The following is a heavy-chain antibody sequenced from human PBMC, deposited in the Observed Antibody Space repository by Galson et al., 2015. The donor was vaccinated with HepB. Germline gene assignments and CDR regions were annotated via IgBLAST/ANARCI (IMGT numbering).Heavy chain of an antibody. CDR3: ARGITIFGVDNNWSDP. CDR2: IDPSDSYT. J-gene: IGHJ5*02. D-gene: IGHD3-3*01. Sequence: QSGAEVKKPGESLRISCKGSGYSFTSYWISWVRQMPGKGLEWMGRIDPSDSYTNYSPSFQGHVTISADKSISTAYLQWSSLKASDTAMYYCARGITIFGVDNNWSDPWGQGTLVTVSS. CDR1: GYSFTSYW. V-gene: IGHV5-10-1*01.